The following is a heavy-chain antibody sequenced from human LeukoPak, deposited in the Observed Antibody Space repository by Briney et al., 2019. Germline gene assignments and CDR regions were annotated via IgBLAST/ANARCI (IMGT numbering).Heavy chain of an antibody. Sequence: KAGVSLRLSCAASGFTFSDYYMSWIRQAPGKGLEWISYISSSSSYTNYVDSVKGRFTISRDNAKNSLYLQMNSLRAEDTAVYYCVRAVSVSSYYFDCWGQGTLVTVSS. CDR2: ISSSSSYT. V-gene: IGHV3-11*05. J-gene: IGHJ4*02. CDR3: VRAVSVSSYYFDC. CDR1: GFTFSDYY. D-gene: IGHD5/OR15-5a*01.